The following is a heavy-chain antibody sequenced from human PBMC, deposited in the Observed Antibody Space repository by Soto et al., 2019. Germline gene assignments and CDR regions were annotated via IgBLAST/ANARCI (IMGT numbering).Heavy chain of an antibody. CDR1: GGTFSSYA. V-gene: IGHV1-69*13. D-gene: IGHD6-13*01. J-gene: IGHJ4*02. CDR3: AREQQLARFDY. Sequence: SVKVSCKASGGTFSSYAISWVRQAPGQGLEWMGGIIPIFGTANYAQKFQVRVTITADESTSTAYMELSSLRSEDTAAYYCAREQQLARFDYWGQRTLVTVSS. CDR2: IIPIFGTA.